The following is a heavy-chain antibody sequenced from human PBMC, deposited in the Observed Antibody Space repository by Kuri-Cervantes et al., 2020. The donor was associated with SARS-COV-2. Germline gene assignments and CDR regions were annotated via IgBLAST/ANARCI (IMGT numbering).Heavy chain of an antibody. Sequence: SETLSLTCAVYGGSLNNFYWSWIRQSPGKGPEWIGELDHSGKANYNPSLKSRVTISVDKSKNQFSLKVSSVTAADTAVYYCARRTLDTAMVRGVRAPNDAFDIWGQGTMVTVSS. CDR1: GGSLNNFY. J-gene: IGHJ3*02. CDR2: LDHSGKA. V-gene: IGHV4-34*01. CDR3: ARRTLDTAMVRGVRAPNDAFDI. D-gene: IGHD5-18*01.